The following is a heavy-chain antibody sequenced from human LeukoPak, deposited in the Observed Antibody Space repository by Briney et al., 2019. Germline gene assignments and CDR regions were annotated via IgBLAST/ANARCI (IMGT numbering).Heavy chain of an antibody. D-gene: IGHD2-15*01. CDR3: ARAPRYCSGGSCYSGYYYMDV. CDR2: INPSGGST. Sequence: ASVKDSRMASGYTFTSYYMHWVRQAPGQGGEWMGIINPSGGSTNNAQKFRGRVTPTRDRSTSTLYMELSRLRSEDTAVYYCARAPRYCSGGSCYSGYYYMDVWGKGTTVTVSS. J-gene: IGHJ6*03. V-gene: IGHV1-46*01. CDR1: GYTFTSYY.